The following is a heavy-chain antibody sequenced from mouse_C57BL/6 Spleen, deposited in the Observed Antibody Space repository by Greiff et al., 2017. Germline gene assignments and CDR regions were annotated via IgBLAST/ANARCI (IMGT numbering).Heavy chain of an antibody. V-gene: IGHV5-17*01. J-gene: IGHJ4*01. CDR3: ANVYYVDYAMDY. CDR2: ISSGSSTI. CDR1: GFTFSDYG. Sequence: EVKLVESGGGLVKPGGSLKLSCAASGFTFSDYGMHWVRQAPEKGLEWVAYISSGSSTIYYADTVKGRFTISRDNAKNTLFLQMTSLRSEDTAMYYCANVYYVDYAMDYWGQGTSVTVSS. D-gene: IGHD2-3*01.